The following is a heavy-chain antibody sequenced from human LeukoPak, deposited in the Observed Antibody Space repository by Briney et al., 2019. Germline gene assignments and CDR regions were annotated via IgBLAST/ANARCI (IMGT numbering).Heavy chain of an antibody. CDR3: ASTGNNDNAFDI. Sequence: GGSLRLSCAASGFTFSYYAMSWVRQAPGKGLEWVSAISDTGGSTYYADSVKGRFTISRDNSKNTLYLQMNSLRAEDTAVYYCASTGNNDNAFDIWGQGTMLTVSS. D-gene: IGHD3-10*01. CDR1: GFTFSYYA. CDR2: ISDTGGST. V-gene: IGHV3-23*01. J-gene: IGHJ3*02.